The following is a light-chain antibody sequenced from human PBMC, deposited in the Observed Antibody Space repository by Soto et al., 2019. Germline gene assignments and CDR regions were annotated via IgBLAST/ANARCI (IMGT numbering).Light chain of an antibody. CDR1: QSISDW. CDR2: DAS. V-gene: IGKV1-5*01. Sequence: DIQLTQSPSTLSAYVGDRVNMTCRASQSISDWLAWYQQKPGKAPELLISDASTLATGVPSRFSGSGSGTEFTLTISSLQTDHSATYFCQEYKTSAFGPGTKVDIK. CDR3: QEYKTSA. J-gene: IGKJ2*01.